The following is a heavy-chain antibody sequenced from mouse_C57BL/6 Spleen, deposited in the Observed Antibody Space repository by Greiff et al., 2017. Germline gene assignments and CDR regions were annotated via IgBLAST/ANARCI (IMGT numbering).Heavy chain of an antibody. CDR2: IYPRDGST. V-gene: IGHV1-78*01. CDR1: GYTFTDHT. J-gene: IGHJ4*01. CDR3: ARRTTVVAPYAMDY. Sequence: QVQLQQSDAELVKPGASVKLSCKVSGYTFTDHTIHWMKQRPEQGLEWIGYIYPRDGSTKYNEKFKGKATLTADKSSSTAYMPLNSLTAEDSSVYFCARRTTVVAPYAMDYWGQGTSVTVSS. D-gene: IGHD1-1*01.